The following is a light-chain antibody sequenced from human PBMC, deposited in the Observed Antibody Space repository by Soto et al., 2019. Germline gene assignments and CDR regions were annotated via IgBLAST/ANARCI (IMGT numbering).Light chain of an antibody. Sequence: IQMTQSPSTLSASVGDRVTITCRASQSISSWLAWYQQKPGKAPKLLIYDASSLESGVPSRFSGSGSGTEFTLTISSLQPDDFATYYCQQYNSYSETFGQVTKVDIK. CDR2: DAS. CDR3: QQYNSYSET. CDR1: QSISSW. J-gene: IGKJ1*01. V-gene: IGKV1-5*01.